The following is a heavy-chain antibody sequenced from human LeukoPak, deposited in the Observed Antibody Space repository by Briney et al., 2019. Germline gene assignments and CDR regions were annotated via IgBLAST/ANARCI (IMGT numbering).Heavy chain of an antibody. CDR1: GYTFTSYY. CDR2: INPSGGST. CDR3: ARYYYYDSSGYYYPDY. V-gene: IGHV1-46*01. Sequence: ASVKVSCKASGYTFTSYYMHWVRQAPGQGLEWMGTINPSGGSTSYAQKFQGRVTMTRDTSTSTVYMELSSLRSEDTAVYYCARYYYYDSSGYYYPDYWGQGTLVTVSS. J-gene: IGHJ4*02. D-gene: IGHD3-22*01.